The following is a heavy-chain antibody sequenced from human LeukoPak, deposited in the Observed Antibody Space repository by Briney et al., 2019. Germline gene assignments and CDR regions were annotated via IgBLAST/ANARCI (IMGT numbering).Heavy chain of an antibody. V-gene: IGHV6-1*01. D-gene: IGHD3-16*02. J-gene: IGHJ4*02. CDR1: GDSVSSNSAA. CDR2: TYYRSKWYN. Sequence: SQTLSLTCAISGDSVSSNSAAWNWIRQSPSRGLEWLGRTYYRSKWYNDYAVSVKSRITINPDTSKNQFSLQLNSVTPEDTAVYYCARASYVWGSYRSPWYFDYWGQGTLVTVSS. CDR3: ARASYVWGSYRSPWYFDY.